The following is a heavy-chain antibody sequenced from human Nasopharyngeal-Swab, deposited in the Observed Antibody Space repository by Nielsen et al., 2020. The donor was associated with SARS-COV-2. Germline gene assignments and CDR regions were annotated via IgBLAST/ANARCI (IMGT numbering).Heavy chain of an antibody. CDR3: ARDGCSGGSCYSSIGPYYYYYGMDV. CDR2: INPSGGST. J-gene: IGHJ6*02. Sequence: WVRQAPGQGLEWMGIINPSGGSTSYAQKFQGRVTMTRDTSTSTAYMELRSLRSDDTAVYYCARDGCSGGSCYSSIGPYYYYYGMDVWGQGTTVTVSS. V-gene: IGHV1-46*01. D-gene: IGHD2-15*01.